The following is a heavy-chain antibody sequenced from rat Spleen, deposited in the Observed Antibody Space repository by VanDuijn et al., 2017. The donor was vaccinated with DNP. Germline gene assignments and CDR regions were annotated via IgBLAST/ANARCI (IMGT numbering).Heavy chain of an antibody. D-gene: IGHD1-2*01. CDR1: GFTFSDYN. V-gene: IGHV5-7*01. CDR3: ARHYLSIAAAPMDA. Sequence: EVQLVESGGGLVQPGRSLKISCAASGFTFSDYNMAWVRQAPKKGLEWVATISYDGSSTYYRDSVKGRFTISRDNAKSTLHLQIDSLRSEDTATYYCARHYLSIAAAPMDAWGQGTSVTVSS. CDR2: ISYDGSST. J-gene: IGHJ4*01.